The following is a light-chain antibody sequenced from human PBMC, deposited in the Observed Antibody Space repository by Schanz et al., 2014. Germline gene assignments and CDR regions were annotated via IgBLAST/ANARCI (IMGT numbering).Light chain of an antibody. CDR2: EVT. CDR3: SSFTSSSSCL. J-gene: IGLJ2*01. Sequence: QSALTQPPSASGSPGQSVTISCTGTSSDVGGYNYVSWYQQHPGKGPKVMIYEVTKRPSGVSNRFSGSKSGNTASLTISGLQAEDEADYYCSSFTSSSSCLFGGGTKLTVL. CDR1: SSDVGGYNY. V-gene: IGLV2-14*01.